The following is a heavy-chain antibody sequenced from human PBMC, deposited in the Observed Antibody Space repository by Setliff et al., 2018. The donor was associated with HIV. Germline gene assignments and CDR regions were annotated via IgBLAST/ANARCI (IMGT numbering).Heavy chain of an antibody. D-gene: IGHD3-10*01. Sequence: PSETLSLTCAVYGGSLSGYYWSWVRQSPGRGLEWIGEINQSGNTNFNPSLKSRLIISVDTSKSQFSLKLTSVTAADTALYYCAREGGQGYSGSGSFYHRNFDLWGRGTRVTVSS. CDR1: GGSLSGYY. CDR2: INQSGNT. CDR3: AREGGQGYSGSGSFYHRNFDL. J-gene: IGHJ2*01. V-gene: IGHV4-34*01.